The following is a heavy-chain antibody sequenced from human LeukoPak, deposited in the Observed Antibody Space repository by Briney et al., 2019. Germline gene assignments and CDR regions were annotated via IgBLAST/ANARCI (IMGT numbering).Heavy chain of an antibody. D-gene: IGHD4-17*01. V-gene: IGHV4-39*01. Sequence: PWETLSLTCTVSGGSISSSSYYWGWIRQPPGKGLEWIGSIYYSGSTYYNPSLKSRVTISVDTSKIQFSLKLSSVTAADTAVYYCAILAVTTTANVIDYWGQRTLVNVSS. CDR3: AILAVTTTANVIDY. J-gene: IGHJ4*02. CDR1: GGSISSSSYY. CDR2: IYYSGST.